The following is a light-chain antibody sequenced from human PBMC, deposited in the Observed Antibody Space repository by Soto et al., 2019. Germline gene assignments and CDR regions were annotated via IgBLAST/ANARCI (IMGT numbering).Light chain of an antibody. CDR1: NSDIGGSKY. V-gene: IGLV2-14*01. CDR3: SSYTSSGTLYV. J-gene: IGLJ1*01. Sequence: QSALTQPASVSGSPGQSITLSCTGTNSDIGGSKYVSWYQQHPGKAPKLMIYEVTYRPSGVSDRFSGSKSGNTASLTASGLQAEDEADYYCSSYTSSGTLYVFGTGTKVTVL. CDR2: EVT.